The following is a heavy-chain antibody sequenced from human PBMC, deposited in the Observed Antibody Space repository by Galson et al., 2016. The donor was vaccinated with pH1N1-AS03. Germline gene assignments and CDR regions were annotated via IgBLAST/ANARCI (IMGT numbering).Heavy chain of an antibody. V-gene: IGHV3-9*01. CDR2: ISWNSGKL. J-gene: IGHJ3*01. CDR1: GFTFEDHA. CDR3: ASDRLWSGDNEPFDL. D-gene: IGHD3-10*01. Sequence: SLRLSCAASGFTFEDHAMHWVRQIPGRGLEWVSHISWNSGKLGYAASVNGRFTISRDNAKNSVYLQMNRLRLEDTALYYCASDRLWSGDNEPFDLWGQGTVVTVS.